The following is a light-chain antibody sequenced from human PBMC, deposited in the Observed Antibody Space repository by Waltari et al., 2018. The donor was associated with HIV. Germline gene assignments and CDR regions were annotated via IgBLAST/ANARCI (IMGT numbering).Light chain of an antibody. CDR1: SGSIASNS. Sequence: NFILTQPHSVSASPGKTVTISCTRDSGSIASNSVKWYQQPPGSAPTTVIYEDDERPSGVPDRFSGSIDSSSNSASLTISGLKTEDEADYYCQSYDNSNHWVFGGGTKLTVL. J-gene: IGLJ3*02. CDR3: QSYDNSNHWV. CDR2: EDD. V-gene: IGLV6-57*04.